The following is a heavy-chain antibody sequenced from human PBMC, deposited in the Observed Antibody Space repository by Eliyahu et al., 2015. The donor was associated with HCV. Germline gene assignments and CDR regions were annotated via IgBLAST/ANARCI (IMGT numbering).Heavy chain of an antibody. J-gene: IGHJ4*02. CDR3: ARLGLGSSWFY. CDR1: GXSIXVXXX. CDR2: ILYTGNT. V-gene: IGHV4-39*01. D-gene: IGHD6-13*01. Sequence: QLQLQESGPGLVKPSETLSLTCTVSGXSIXVXXXXGWIRXPPGKGLEYIGSILYTGNTHYNPALRSRVIISVDTSKNQFSLNLSSVTAADTAVYYCARLGLGSSWFYWGQGTLVTVSS.